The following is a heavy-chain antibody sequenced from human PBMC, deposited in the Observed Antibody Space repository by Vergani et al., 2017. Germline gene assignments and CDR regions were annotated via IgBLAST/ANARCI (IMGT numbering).Heavy chain of an antibody. CDR1: GGSISSYY. CDR3: ARTNCGGDGYRGGDYWYFDL. V-gene: IGHV4-4*07. Sequence: VQLQESGPGLVKPSETLSLTCTVSGGSISSYYWSWIRQPAGKGLEWIGRIYTIGSTNYNPSLKSRVTMSVDTSKNQFSQKLRSVTAADTAVYYCARTNCGGDGYRGGDYWYFDLWGRGTLVTVSS. CDR2: IYTIGST. D-gene: IGHD2-21*02. J-gene: IGHJ2*01.